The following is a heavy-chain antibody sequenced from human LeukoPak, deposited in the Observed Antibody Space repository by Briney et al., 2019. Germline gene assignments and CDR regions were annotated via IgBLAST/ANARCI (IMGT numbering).Heavy chain of an antibody. J-gene: IGHJ3*02. V-gene: IGHV4-59*01. D-gene: IGHD3-22*01. CDR2: IYYSGST. CDR3: ARVMGDYYDSSGYYRRSDVFDI. CDR1: GGSISSYY. Sequence: SETLSLTCSVSGGSISSYYWSWIRQPPGKGLEWIGYIYYSGSTDYNPSLKSRVVISVDTSKNQFSLKLSSVTAADTAVHYCARVMGDYYDSSGYYRRSDVFDIWGQGTMLTVSS.